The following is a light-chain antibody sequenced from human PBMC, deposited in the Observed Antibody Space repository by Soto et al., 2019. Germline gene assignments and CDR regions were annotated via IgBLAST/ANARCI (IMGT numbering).Light chain of an antibody. CDR2: DVS. Sequence: QSVLTQPASVSGSPGQSITISCTGTSSDVGGYNYVSWYQQHPGKAPKLMIYDVSDRPSGVSNRFSGSKSGNTASLTISGLQAEDEADYYCSLYTSGFYVFGTGTKVTVL. J-gene: IGLJ1*01. CDR3: SLYTSGFYV. CDR1: SSDVGGYNY. V-gene: IGLV2-14*01.